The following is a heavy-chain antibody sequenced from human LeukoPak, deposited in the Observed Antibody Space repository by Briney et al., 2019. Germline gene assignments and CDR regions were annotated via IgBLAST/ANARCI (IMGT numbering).Heavy chain of an antibody. CDR2: ISSSSSHI. Sequence: PAGSLRPSCAASGFTFSSYSMNWVRPAPRKGLEGVSSISSSSSHIYYPGSVKGRITISRDYAKNSLYLQLNSLRAEDTAVYYCARGGCTSTSCYTKDNWFDPWGRGTLVTVSS. CDR3: ARGGCTSTSCYTKDNWFDP. V-gene: IGHV3-21*01. CDR1: GFTFSSYS. J-gene: IGHJ5*02. D-gene: IGHD2-2*02.